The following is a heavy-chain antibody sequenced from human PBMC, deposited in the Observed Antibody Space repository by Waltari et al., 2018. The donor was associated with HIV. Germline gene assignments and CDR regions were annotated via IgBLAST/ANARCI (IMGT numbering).Heavy chain of an antibody. CDR3: AREPDFDY. J-gene: IGHJ4*02. V-gene: IGHV4-61*02. CDR1: GGSISSGGYS. CDR2: VYSSGTT. Sequence: QVQLQESGPGLVKPSQTLSLTCTISGGSISSGGYSWSWVRQPAGKGLEWIGRVYSSGTTNYNPSLKSRVTISIDTSKNQFSLKLSSVTAADTAVYYCAREPDFDYWGQGTLVTVSS.